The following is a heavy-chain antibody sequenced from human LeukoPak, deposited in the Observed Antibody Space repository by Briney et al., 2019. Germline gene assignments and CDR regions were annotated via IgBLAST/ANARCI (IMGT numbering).Heavy chain of an antibody. D-gene: IGHD3-22*01. J-gene: IGHJ4*02. CDR2: IYSGGST. Sequence: PGGSLRLSCAASRFTVSSNYMSWVRQAPGKGLEWVSVIYSGGSTYYADSVKGRFTISRDNSKNTLYLQMNSLRAGDTAVYYCARGMYYYDSSGPLGYWGQGTLVTVSS. V-gene: IGHV3-53*01. CDR3: ARGMYYYDSSGPLGY. CDR1: RFTVSSNY.